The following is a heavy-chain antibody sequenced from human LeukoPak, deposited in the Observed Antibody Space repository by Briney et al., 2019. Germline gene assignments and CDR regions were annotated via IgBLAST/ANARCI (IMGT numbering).Heavy chain of an antibody. D-gene: IGHD4-17*01. CDR3: ARNGVSYGDEGFDY. Sequence: GGSLRLSCAASAFTFSSYSMNWVRQAPGKGLEWVSSISTTGSYIYYADSVKGRFTISRDNAKNSLYLQMNSLRAEDTAVYYCARNGVSYGDEGFDYWGQGTLVTVSS. V-gene: IGHV3-21*01. J-gene: IGHJ4*02. CDR2: ISTTGSYI. CDR1: AFTFSSYS.